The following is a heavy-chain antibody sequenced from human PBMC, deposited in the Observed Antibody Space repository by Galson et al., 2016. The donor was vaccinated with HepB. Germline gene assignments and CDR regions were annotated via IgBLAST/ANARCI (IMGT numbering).Heavy chain of an antibody. Sequence: SLRLSCAASGFTFTHYAMHWVRQAPGKGLEWVSYISNVGNTIYYADSVKGRFTISRDNGENSLYLKMNSLRAEDTAVYYCARDLSGDYSGLYYYYGMGVWGQGATVTVSS. D-gene: IGHD4-17*01. CDR1: GFTFTHYA. CDR3: ARDLSGDYSGLYYYYGMGV. CDR2: ISNVGNTI. V-gene: IGHV3-48*01. J-gene: IGHJ6*02.